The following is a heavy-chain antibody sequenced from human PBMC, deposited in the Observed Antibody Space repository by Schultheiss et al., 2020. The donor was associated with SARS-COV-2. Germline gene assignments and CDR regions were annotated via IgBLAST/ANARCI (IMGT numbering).Heavy chain of an antibody. J-gene: IGHJ4*02. CDR3: TSSSGWYTGFDY. CDR2: ISWDGGST. CDR1: GFTFDDYA. D-gene: IGHD6-19*01. Sequence: LSLTCAASGFTFDDYAMHWVRQAPGKGLEWVSLISWDGGSTYYADSVKGRFTISRDDSKSIAYLQMNSLKTEDTAVYYCTSSSGWYTGFDYWGQGTLVTVSS. V-gene: IGHV3-43*01.